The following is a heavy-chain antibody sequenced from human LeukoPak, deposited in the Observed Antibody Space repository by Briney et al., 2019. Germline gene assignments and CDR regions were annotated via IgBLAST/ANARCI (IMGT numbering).Heavy chain of an antibody. CDR2: MNPNSGNT. Sequence: GASVKVSCKASGYTFTSYDINWVRQATGQGLEWMGWMNPNSGNTGYAQKFQGRVTMTRNTSISTAYMELSSLRSEDTAVYYCARDLYYDFWSGYYSPQGNWFDPWGQGTLVTVSS. CDR1: GYTFTSYD. J-gene: IGHJ5*02. D-gene: IGHD3-3*01. CDR3: ARDLYYDFWSGYYSPQGNWFDP. V-gene: IGHV1-8*01.